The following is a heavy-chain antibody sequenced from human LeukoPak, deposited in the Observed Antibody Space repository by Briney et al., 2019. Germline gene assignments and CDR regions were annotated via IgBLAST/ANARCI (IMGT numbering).Heavy chain of an antibody. CDR2: IYYSGST. J-gene: IGHJ5*02. Sequence: PSGTLSLTCTVSGGSISSSSYYWGWIRQPPGKGLEWVGSIYYSGSTYYDPSLKSLVTISVATSKNQFSLTMSSVNAADTAVYYCALTPDPWGQGTLVTVSS. CDR1: GGSISSSSYY. CDR3: ALTPDP. V-gene: IGHV4-39*01.